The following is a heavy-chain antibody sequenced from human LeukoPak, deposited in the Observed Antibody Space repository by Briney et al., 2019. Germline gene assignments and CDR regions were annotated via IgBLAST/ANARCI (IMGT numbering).Heavy chain of an antibody. J-gene: IGHJ4*02. D-gene: IGHD3-22*01. Sequence: SETLSLTCTVSGGSISSSSYYWGWIRQPPGKGLEWIGSIYYSGSTYYNPSLKSRVTISVDTSKNQFSLKLSSVTAADTAVYYCARLLPSGDGATPFDYWGQGTLVTVSS. CDR2: IYYSGST. V-gene: IGHV4-39*07. CDR1: GGSISSSSYY. CDR3: ARLLPSGDGATPFDY.